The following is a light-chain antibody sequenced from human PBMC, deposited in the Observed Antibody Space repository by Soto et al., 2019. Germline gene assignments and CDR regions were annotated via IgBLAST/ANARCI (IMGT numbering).Light chain of an antibody. CDR2: EVN. J-gene: IGLJ1*01. V-gene: IGLV2-23*02. Sequence: QSALTQPASVSGSPGQSITISCTGTSSDVGGSNLVSWYQQHPGEAPKLMIYEVNKRPSGVSNRFSGSRSGNTASLTISGLQAEDEADYYCCSYAGSSTYVFGSGTKVTVL. CDR3: CSYAGSSTYV. CDR1: SSDVGGSNL.